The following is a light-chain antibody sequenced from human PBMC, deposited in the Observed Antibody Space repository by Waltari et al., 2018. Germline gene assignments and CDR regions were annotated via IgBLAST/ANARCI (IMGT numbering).Light chain of an antibody. J-gene: IGLJ2*01. CDR1: NSNIGAHYD. CDR3: QSYDNTLGGFVS. V-gene: IGLV1-40*01. Sequence: QSVLTQPPSVSGAPGQRVTISCTGSNSNIGAHYDVHWFQQLPGTAPKVVIFANVNRASGFPGRVSASRSGTSAALVITGLQADDEAYYYCQSYDNTLGGFVSFGGGTRLSVL. CDR2: ANV.